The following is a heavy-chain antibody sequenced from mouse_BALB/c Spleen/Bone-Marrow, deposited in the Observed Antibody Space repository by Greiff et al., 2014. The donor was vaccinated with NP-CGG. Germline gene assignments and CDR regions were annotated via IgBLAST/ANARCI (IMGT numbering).Heavy chain of an antibody. CDR1: GYVFSSYW. Sequence: VKLMESGAELVRPGSSVKISCKASGYVFSSYWMNWVKQRPGQGLEWIGQIYPGDGDTNYNGKFKGKATLTADKSSSTAYMQLSSLTSEDSAVYFCARLDGYYPYYAMDYWGQGTSVTVSS. D-gene: IGHD2-3*01. CDR3: ARLDGYYPYYAMDY. CDR2: IYPGDGDT. V-gene: IGHV1-80*01. J-gene: IGHJ4*01.